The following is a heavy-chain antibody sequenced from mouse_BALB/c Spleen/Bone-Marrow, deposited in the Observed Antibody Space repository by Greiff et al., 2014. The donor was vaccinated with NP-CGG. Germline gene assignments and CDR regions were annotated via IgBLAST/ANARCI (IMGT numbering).Heavy chain of an antibody. CDR1: GYTFTEYT. CDR3: ARRGGYDY. J-gene: IGHJ2*01. Sequence: VQLKESGPELVKPGPSVKISCKTSGYTFTEYTMHWVKQSHGKSLEWIGSINPNNGGTSYNQKFKGKATLTVDKSSSTAYMELRSLTSEDSAVYYRARRGGYDYWGQGTTLTVSS. CDR2: INPNNGGT. D-gene: IGHD1-2*01. V-gene: IGHV1-22*01.